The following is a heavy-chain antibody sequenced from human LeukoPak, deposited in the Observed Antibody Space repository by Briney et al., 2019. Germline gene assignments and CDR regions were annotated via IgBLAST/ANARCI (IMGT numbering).Heavy chain of an antibody. D-gene: IGHD3-16*01. Sequence: GGSLRLSCAVSGFIFSNYAMSWVRQAPGKGLEWVSGIKGNGFDTYYADSVKGRFTVSRDNSKNTLSLQMNSLSAEDTAVYYCAKDIGPLMITFGGVVISYFNYWGQGALVTVSS. CDR3: AKDIGPLMITFGGVVISYFNY. CDR1: GFIFSNYA. CDR2: IKGNGFDT. J-gene: IGHJ4*02. V-gene: IGHV3-23*01.